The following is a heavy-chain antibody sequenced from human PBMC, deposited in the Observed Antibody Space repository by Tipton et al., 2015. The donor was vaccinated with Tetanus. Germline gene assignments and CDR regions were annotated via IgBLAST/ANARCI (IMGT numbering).Heavy chain of an antibody. Sequence: SLRLSCAASGFIFSSYGIHWVRQAPGKGLEWVAGSWYDGTGKYYADSVKGRFTISRDNSKNTLYLQMNSLRAGDAAVYYCAREADCSGGSCFSGGFDNWGQGTQVTVSS. J-gene: IGHJ4*02. CDR1: GFIFSSYG. CDR2: SWYDGTGK. D-gene: IGHD2-15*01. CDR3: AREADCSGGSCFSGGFDN. V-gene: IGHV3-33*01.